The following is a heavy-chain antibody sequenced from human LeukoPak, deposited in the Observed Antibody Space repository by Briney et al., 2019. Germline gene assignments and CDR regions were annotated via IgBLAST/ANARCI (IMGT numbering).Heavy chain of an antibody. V-gene: IGHV5-51*01. CDR3: ARTIVGANWYFDL. CDR2: IYPGDSDT. J-gene: IGHJ2*01. D-gene: IGHD1-26*01. Sequence: GESLKISCKGSGYSFATYWIGWVRQIPGKGLEWMGIIYPGDSDTRYSPSFQGQVTISADKSISTAYLQWSSLKASDTAMYYCARTIVGANWYFDLWGRGTLVTVSS. CDR1: GYSFATYW.